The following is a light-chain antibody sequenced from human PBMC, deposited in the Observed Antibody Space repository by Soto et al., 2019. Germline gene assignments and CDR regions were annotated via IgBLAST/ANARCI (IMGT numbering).Light chain of an antibody. Sequence: DIQMAQSPSTLSASVGDRVTITCRASEVIGRYLNWYQQRPGKAPSLLIYQASRLQSGVPLRFSGRGSGTKFPLTITRLQPDHFGTYYCQQSDLSPWTFGQGTKVDFK. V-gene: IGKV1-39*01. J-gene: IGKJ1*01. CDR2: QAS. CDR3: QQSDLSPWT. CDR1: EVIGRY.